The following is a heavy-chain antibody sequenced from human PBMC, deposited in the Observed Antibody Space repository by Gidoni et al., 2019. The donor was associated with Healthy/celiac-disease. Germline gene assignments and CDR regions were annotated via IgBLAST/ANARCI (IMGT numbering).Heavy chain of an antibody. CDR3: AREVGYCSGGSCSPRSWFDP. J-gene: IGHJ5*02. V-gene: IGHV4-4*02. CDR1: GGSISSSNW. Sequence: QVQLQESGPGLVKPSGTLSLTCAVSGGSISSSNWWSWVRQPPGKGLECIGEIYHSGSTNYNPSLKSRVTISVDKSKNKFSLRLSSVTDADTAVYYCAREVGYCSGGSCSPRSWFDPWGQGTLVTVSS. D-gene: IGHD2-15*01. CDR2: IYHSGST.